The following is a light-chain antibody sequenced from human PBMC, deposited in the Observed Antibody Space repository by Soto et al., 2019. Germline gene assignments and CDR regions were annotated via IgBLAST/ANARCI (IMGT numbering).Light chain of an antibody. CDR2: SEI. V-gene: IGLV1-44*01. Sequence: QSVLTQPPSASGTPGQRVTISCSGSSSNIGTNAVSWYQQLPGTAPKLLIYSEIQRPSGVPDRFSGSKSGTSASLAISGLQSEDEADYYCAAWDDSLNGYVFGTWTKLTVL. CDR3: AAWDDSLNGYV. CDR1: SSNIGTNA. J-gene: IGLJ1*01.